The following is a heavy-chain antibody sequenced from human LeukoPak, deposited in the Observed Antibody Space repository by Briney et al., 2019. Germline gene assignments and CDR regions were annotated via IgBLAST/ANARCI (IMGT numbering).Heavy chain of an antibody. CDR2: IYTSGST. V-gene: IGHV4-4*09. CDR1: GGSISSYY. Sequence: SETLSLTCTASGGSISSYYWSWIRQPPGKGLEWIGYIYTSGSTNYNPSLKSRVTISVDTSKNQFSLKLSSVTAADTAVYYCARLDRYYYYMDVWGKGTTVTVSS. CDR3: ARLDRYYYYMDV. D-gene: IGHD3-22*01. J-gene: IGHJ6*03.